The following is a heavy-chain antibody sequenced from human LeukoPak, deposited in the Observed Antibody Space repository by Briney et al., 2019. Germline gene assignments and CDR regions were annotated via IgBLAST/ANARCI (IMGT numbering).Heavy chain of an antibody. CDR3: AKRLSDPRAFDS. Sequence: HPGGSLRLSCAPSGFTFSNYSMRWVRHAPGEGMEWVSGISGTSGTINYGAPVKGRFSTSRDHSKNTLYMQMNSGLVDGGAVVYCAKRLSDPRAFDSCGRGTLITVSS. CDR1: GFTFSNYS. J-gene: IGHJ5*01. CDR2: ISGTSGTI. D-gene: IGHD2-21*02. V-gene: IGHV3-23*01.